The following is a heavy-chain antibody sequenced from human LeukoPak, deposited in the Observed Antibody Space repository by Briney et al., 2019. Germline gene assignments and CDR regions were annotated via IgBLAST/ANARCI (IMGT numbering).Heavy chain of an antibody. D-gene: IGHD6-19*01. Sequence: SETLSLNCTVSGGSISSYYWSWIRQPPGKGLEWLRYIYYSGSTNYNPSLKSRVTISVDTSKNQFSLKLSSVTAADTAVYYCARVTSGSGWYAGYYYYYYMDVWGKGTTVTVSS. J-gene: IGHJ6*03. V-gene: IGHV4-59*01. CDR2: IYYSGST. CDR1: GGSISSYY. CDR3: ARVTSGSGWYAGYYYYYYMDV.